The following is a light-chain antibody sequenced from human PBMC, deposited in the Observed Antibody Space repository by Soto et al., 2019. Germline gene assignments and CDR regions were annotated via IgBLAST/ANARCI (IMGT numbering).Light chain of an antibody. V-gene: IGKV1-9*01. CDR2: GAP. Sequence: DIQLTQSPSFLSASVGDRVTITCRASQAISSYLAWYQQKPGKPPKLLIYGAPTLQSDVPSRFSGSGSGTEFTLTVSSLQPEDFATYYCQHADSFPLITFGQGTRLEIK. CDR1: QAISSY. J-gene: IGKJ5*01. CDR3: QHADSFPLIT.